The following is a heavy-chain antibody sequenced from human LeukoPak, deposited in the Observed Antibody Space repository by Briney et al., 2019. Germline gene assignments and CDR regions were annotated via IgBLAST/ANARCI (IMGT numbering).Heavy chain of an antibody. CDR2: ISGSGGTT. CDR3: AKAGGSTSWYLHAEY. J-gene: IGHJ4*02. Sequence: GGSLRLSCAASEFSFSSYATNWVRQAPGKGLEWVSTISGSGGTTYYADSVKGRFTISRDNSKNMLYLQMSSLRAEDTALYFCAKAGGSTSWYLHAEYWGQGTLVTVSS. CDR1: EFSFSSYA. V-gene: IGHV3-23*01. D-gene: IGHD6-13*01.